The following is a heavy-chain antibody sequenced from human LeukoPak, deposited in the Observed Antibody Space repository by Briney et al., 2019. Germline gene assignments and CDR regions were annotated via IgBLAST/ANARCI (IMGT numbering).Heavy chain of an antibody. CDR2: ISSSSSYI. CDR1: GFTFSSYS. D-gene: IGHD3-10*01. CDR3: ARVNYYGSGSYYKAPYYYGMDV. J-gene: IGHJ6*04. Sequence: KPGGSLRLSCAASGFTFSSYSMNWVRQAPGKGLEWVSSISSSSSYIHYADSVKGRSTISRDNAKNSLYLQMNSLRAEDTAVYYCARVNYYGSGSYYKAPYYYGMDVWGKGTTVTVSS. V-gene: IGHV3-21*01.